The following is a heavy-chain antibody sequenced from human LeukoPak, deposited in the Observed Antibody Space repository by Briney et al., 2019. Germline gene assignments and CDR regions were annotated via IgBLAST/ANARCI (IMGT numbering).Heavy chain of an antibody. D-gene: IGHD3-10*01. CDR1: GFTFSSYG. CDR2: IWYDGSNK. V-gene: IGHV3-33*01. J-gene: IGHJ5*02. Sequence: GGSLRLSCAASGFTFSSYGMHWVRPAPGKGLEWVAVIWYDGSNKYYADSVKGRFTISRDNSKNTLYLQMNSLRAEDTAVYYCARDEGSYYYGSGNSNWFDPWGQGTLVTVSS. CDR3: ARDEGSYYYGSGNSNWFDP.